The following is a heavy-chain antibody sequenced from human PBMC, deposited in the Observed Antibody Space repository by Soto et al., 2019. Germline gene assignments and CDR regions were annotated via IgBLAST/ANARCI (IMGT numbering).Heavy chain of an antibody. V-gene: IGHV2-5*02. CDR2: IYWDDDK. J-gene: IGHJ4*02. CDR1: GFSLTTSGVG. D-gene: IGHD3-3*01. CDR3: AYRVLRTVFGCVTTTALYFDF. Sequence: QITLNESGPTPVKPRQTLTLTCTFSGFSLTTSGVGVGWIRQSPGKAPEWRALIYWDDDKRYSPSLKSRLTSSKDTSKSLVVLTMADLDPADTATYYCAYRVLRTVFGCVTTTALYFDFWGQGTPVAVSS.